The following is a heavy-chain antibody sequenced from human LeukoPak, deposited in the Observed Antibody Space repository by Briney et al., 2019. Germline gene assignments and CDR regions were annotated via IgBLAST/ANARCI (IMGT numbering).Heavy chain of an antibody. CDR1: GSTFDNYA. CDR2: ISGDGGST. CDR3: ARDSQEFFQH. Sequence: GGSLRLSCAASGSTFDNYAIHWVRQAPGKGLEWVSLISGDGGSTYYADSMKGRFTISRDNSKNSLYLQMNSLRTEDTALYYCARDSQEFFQHWGQGTLVTVSS. J-gene: IGHJ1*01. V-gene: IGHV3-43*02.